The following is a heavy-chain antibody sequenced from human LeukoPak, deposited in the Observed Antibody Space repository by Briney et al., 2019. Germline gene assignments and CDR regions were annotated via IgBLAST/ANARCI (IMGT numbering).Heavy chain of an antibody. Sequence: GASVKVSCKTSGGTFSSYAISWVRQAPGQGLEWIGDIIPIFDTANYAQKFQGRVTITADESATTSYMELSSLRSEDTAVYFCAKDRMYQMDVWGKGTTVSVSS. CDR3: AKDRMYQMDV. V-gene: IGHV1-69*13. CDR2: IIPIFDTA. D-gene: IGHD2-2*01. CDR1: GGTFSSYA. J-gene: IGHJ6*04.